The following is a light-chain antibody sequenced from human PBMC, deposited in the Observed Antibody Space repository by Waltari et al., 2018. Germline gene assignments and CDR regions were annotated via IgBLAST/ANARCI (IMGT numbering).Light chain of an antibody. CDR2: VGS. V-gene: IGKV2-28*01. CDR3: MEALQGVT. Sequence: DIVMTQSPASLTVTPGEPASISCRSSQGLLDNNGYNYLDWYVQKPGQSPQILIYVGSHRASGVPDRFSGSGSGTDFTLKISRVEAEDAGVYYCMEALQGVTFGQGTRLEI. CDR1: QGLLDNNGYNY. J-gene: IGKJ5*01.